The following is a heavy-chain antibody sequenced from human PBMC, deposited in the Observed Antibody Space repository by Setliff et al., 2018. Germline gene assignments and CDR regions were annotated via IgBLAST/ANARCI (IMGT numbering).Heavy chain of an antibody. Sequence: PGGSLRLSCAASGITFKNAWMTWVRQAPGKGLEWVGRIKSKGEGEATNYAIPVKDRFVISRDDSRNTIYLQMNSLKMEDTAFYYCTTGPRDSRAYMNWFDPWGPGTLVTVSS. CDR3: TTGPRDSRAYMNWFDP. CDR1: GITFKNAW. CDR2: IKSKGEGEAT. V-gene: IGHV3-15*06. J-gene: IGHJ5*02. D-gene: IGHD3-22*01.